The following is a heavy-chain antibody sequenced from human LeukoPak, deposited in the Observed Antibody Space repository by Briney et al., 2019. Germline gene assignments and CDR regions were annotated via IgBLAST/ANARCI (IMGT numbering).Heavy chain of an antibody. CDR3: ARLVKRLYCSSTSCYGIGGY. CDR1: GGSFSGYY. J-gene: IGHJ4*02. V-gene: IGHV4-34*01. D-gene: IGHD2-2*01. Sequence: SETLSLTCAVYGGSFSGYYWSWIRQPPGQGLEWIGEINHSGSTNYNPSLKSRVTISVDTSKNQFSLKLSSVTAADTAVYYCARLVKRLYCSSTSCYGIGGYWGQGTLVSVSS. CDR2: INHSGST.